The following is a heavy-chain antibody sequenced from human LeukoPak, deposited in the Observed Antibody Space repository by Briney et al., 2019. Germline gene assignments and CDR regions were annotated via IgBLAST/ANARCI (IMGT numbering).Heavy chain of an antibody. CDR2: INDDGGST. CDR1: GFTFSNYA. D-gene: IGHD2-8*01. V-gene: IGHV3-23*01. J-gene: IGHJ4*02. CDR3: AKEGHKHGIPYFDC. Sequence: GGSLRLSCAASGFTFSNYAMSWVRKAPGKGLEWVSGINDDGGSTYYADSVKGRFTISRDNSRNTLYLQMNSPRADDTAVYYCAKEGHKHGIPYFDCWGQGALVTVSS.